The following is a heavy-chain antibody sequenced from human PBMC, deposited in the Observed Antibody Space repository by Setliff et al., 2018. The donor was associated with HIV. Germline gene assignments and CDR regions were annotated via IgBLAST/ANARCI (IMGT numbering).Heavy chain of an antibody. CDR2: IYYSGST. D-gene: IGHD6-19*01. CDR1: GGSLSGHY. V-gene: IGHV4-59*08. CDR3: ASSGWLPYFDY. Sequence: SETLSLTCAVYGGSLSGHYWSWIRQPPGKGLEWIGYIYYSGSTNYNPSLKSRVTISVDTSKNQLSLKLSSVTAADTAVYYCASSGWLPYFDYWGQGTLVTVSS. J-gene: IGHJ4*02.